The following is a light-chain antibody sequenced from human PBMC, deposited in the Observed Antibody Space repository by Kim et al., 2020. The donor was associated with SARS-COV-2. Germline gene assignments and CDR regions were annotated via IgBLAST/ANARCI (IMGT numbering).Light chain of an antibody. CDR2: DVS. V-gene: IGLV2-11*01. CDR1: SRDVGGYNY. Sequence: QSALTQPRSVSGSPGQSVTISCTGTSRDVGGYNYVSWYQYHPGKAPKLIIHDVSKRPSGVPVRFSGSKSGNTASLTISGLQAEDEAEYCCCSYAGYYTWIFGGGTSLTVL. CDR3: CSYAGYYTWI. J-gene: IGLJ2*01.